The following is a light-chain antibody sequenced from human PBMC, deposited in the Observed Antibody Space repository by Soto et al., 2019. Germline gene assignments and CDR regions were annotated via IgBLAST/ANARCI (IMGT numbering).Light chain of an antibody. Sequence: EIVMTQSPATLSVSPGERATLSCRASQIVSNNYLAWYQHKPGQAPRLLIYGASSRATGIPDRISGSGSGTDFTLDISRLEPDDFAVYYCQQFAIAPWTFGQGTKVDIK. V-gene: IGKV3-20*01. CDR2: GAS. CDR1: QIVSNNY. J-gene: IGKJ1*01. CDR3: QQFAIAPWT.